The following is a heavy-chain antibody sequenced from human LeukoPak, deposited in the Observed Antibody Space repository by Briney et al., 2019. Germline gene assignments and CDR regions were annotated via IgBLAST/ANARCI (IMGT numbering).Heavy chain of an antibody. V-gene: IGHV4-34*01. CDR2: INHSGST. CDR3: ARIKSSSWALY. Sequence: SETLSLTCAVYGGSFSGYYWSWIRQPPGKGLEWIGEINHSGSTNYNPSLKSRVTISVDTSKNQFSLKLSSVTAADTAVYYCARIKSSSWALYWGQGTLVTVSS. D-gene: IGHD6-13*01. J-gene: IGHJ4*02. CDR1: GGSFSGYY.